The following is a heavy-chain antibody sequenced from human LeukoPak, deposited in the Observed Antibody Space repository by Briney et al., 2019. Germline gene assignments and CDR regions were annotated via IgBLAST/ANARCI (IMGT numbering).Heavy chain of an antibody. Sequence: PSETLSLTCTVSGGSITSSGYYWGWIRQPPGKGLEWSGALYYSGTTYFNPSLKSRVTLSVDTSKNQFSLKLSSVTAADTAVYYCARQHTRGVVVALVDYWGQGTLVTVSS. CDR3: ARQHTRGVVVALVDY. D-gene: IGHD2-15*01. J-gene: IGHJ4*02. CDR2: LYYSGTT. V-gene: IGHV4-39*01. CDR1: GGSITSSGYY.